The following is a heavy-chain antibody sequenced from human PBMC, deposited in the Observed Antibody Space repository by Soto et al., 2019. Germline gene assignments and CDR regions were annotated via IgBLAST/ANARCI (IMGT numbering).Heavy chain of an antibody. J-gene: IGHJ3*02. D-gene: IGHD2-21*02. CDR3: ARLGCGGDCPTRYDAFDI. V-gene: IGHV4-39*01. CDR2: IYYSGST. Sequence: QLQLQESGPGLVKPSETLSLTCTVSGGSISSSSYYWGWIRQPPGKGLEGIGSIYYSGSTYYNPSLQSRVTISVDTSKNQFSLKLSSVTAADTAVYYCARLGCGGDCPTRYDAFDIWGQGTMVTVSS. CDR1: GGSISSSSYY.